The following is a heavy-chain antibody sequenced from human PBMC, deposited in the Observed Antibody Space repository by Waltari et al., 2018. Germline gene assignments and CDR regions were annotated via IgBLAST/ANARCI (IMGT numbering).Heavy chain of an antibody. CDR1: EDTFSGYY. J-gene: IGHJ4*02. D-gene: IGHD1-26*01. V-gene: IGHV1-2*02. Sequence: QVQLVQSGAEVKKPGAAVPVPCKASEDTFSGYYIQWVRQAPGQGLEWMGWINPNSGDKNYGAKFRGRVTMTRDTSIHTAYMELSRLRSDDTAIYFCARAIGWEQIDYWGQGTLVTVSS. CDR2: INPNSGDK. CDR3: ARAIGWEQIDY.